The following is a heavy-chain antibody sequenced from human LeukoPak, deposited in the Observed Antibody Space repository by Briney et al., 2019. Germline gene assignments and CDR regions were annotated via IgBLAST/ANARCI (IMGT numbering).Heavy chain of an antibody. CDR3: ARDSTWGSGTYGFDY. CDR2: IIPILGIA. J-gene: IGHJ4*02. D-gene: IGHD1-26*01. Sequence: GASVKVSCKASGYTFTSYDINWVRQAPGQGLEWMGRIIPILGIANYAQKFQGRVTITADKSTSTAYMELSSLRSEDTAVYYCARDSTWGSGTYGFDYWGQGALVTVSS. V-gene: IGHV1-69*04. CDR1: GYTFTSYD.